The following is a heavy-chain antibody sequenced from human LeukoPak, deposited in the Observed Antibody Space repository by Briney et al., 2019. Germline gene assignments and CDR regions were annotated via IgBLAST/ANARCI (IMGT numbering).Heavy chain of an antibody. Sequence: GRSLRLSCAASGFTFSSYEMTWVRQAPGKGLDWVSYISSSGSTIYYADSVKGRFTISRDNAENSLYLQMNSLRAEDTAVYYCARVPYYDFWSGYTLDIWGQGTMVTASS. CDR1: GFTFSSYE. D-gene: IGHD3-3*01. J-gene: IGHJ3*02. V-gene: IGHV3-48*03. CDR3: ARVPYYDFWSGYTLDI. CDR2: ISSSGSTI.